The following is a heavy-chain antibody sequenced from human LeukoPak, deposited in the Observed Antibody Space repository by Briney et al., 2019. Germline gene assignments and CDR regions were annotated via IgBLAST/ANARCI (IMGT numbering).Heavy chain of an antibody. D-gene: IGHD6-6*01. CDR1: GGSISGYY. Sequence: SETLSLTCTVSGGSISGYYWSWIRQPAGAGLERIGRIYTTGSTNYTPSLKSRITMSVDTSKNQFSLKLSSVTAADTAVYYCARVRGSSSDYYFDYWGQGTLVTVSS. J-gene: IGHJ4*02. CDR2: IYTTGST. V-gene: IGHV4-4*07. CDR3: ARVRGSSSDYYFDY.